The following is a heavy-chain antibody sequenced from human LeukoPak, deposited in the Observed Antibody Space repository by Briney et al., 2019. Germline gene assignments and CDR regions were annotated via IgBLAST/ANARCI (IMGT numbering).Heavy chain of an antibody. CDR1: GFTFSSYG. CDR3: ARDFHYGDQVSAFDI. D-gene: IGHD4-17*01. CDR2: IWYDGSNK. V-gene: IGHV3-33*01. J-gene: IGHJ3*02. Sequence: GGSLRLSCAASGFTFSSYGMHWVRQAPGKGLEWVAVIWYDGSNKYYADSVKGRFTISRDNSKNTLYLQMNSLRAEDTAVYYCARDFHYGDQVSAFDIWGQGTMVTVSS.